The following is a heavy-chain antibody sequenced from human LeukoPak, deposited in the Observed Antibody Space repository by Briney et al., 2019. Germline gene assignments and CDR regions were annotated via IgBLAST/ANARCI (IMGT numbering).Heavy chain of an antibody. D-gene: IGHD6-19*01. V-gene: IGHV5-51*01. CDR3: AKLSDLAVAGIRH. Sequence: GESLKISCKGSGYSFTSYWIGWVRQMPGKGLEWMGIIYPGDSDTRYSPSFQGQVTISADKSISTAYLQWSSLKASDTAMYYCAKLSDLAVAGIRHWGQGTLVTVSS. CDR1: GYSFTSYW. J-gene: IGHJ1*01. CDR2: IYPGDSDT.